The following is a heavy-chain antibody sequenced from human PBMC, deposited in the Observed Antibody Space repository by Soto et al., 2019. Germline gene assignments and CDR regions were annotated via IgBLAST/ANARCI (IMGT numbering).Heavy chain of an antibody. Sequence: GASVKVSCKASGYTFTSYDSNWVRQATGQGLEWMGWMNPNSGNTGYAQKFQGRVTMTRNTSISTAYMELSSLRSEDTAVYYCAREIVGLRFLEWLCGLDPWGQGTLVTVSS. D-gene: IGHD3-3*01. V-gene: IGHV1-8*01. CDR1: GYTFTSYD. CDR3: AREIVGLRFLEWLCGLDP. CDR2: MNPNSGNT. J-gene: IGHJ5*02.